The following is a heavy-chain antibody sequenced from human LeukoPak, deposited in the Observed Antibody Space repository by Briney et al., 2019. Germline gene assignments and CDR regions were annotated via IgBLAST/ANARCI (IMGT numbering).Heavy chain of an antibody. CDR2: ISYDGSNK. D-gene: IGHD3-10*01. CDR1: GFTFSSYG. J-gene: IGHJ4*02. Sequence: GRSLRLSCAASGFTFSSYGMHWVHQAPGKGLEWVAVISYDGSNKYYADSVKGRFTISRDNSKNTLYLQMNSLRAEDTAVYYCANLPYGSGSYYKGLDYWGQGTLVAVSS. V-gene: IGHV3-30*18. CDR3: ANLPYGSGSYYKGLDY.